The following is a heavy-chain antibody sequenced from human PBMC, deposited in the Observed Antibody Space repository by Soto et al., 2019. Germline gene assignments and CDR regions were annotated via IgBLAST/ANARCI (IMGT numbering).Heavy chain of an antibody. CDR1: GFTFSSYG. CDR3: ARDFAYYDSSGYYHFDY. CDR2: IWYDGSNK. V-gene: IGHV3-33*01. Sequence: GGSLRLSCAASGFTFSSYGMHWVRQAPGKGLEWVAVIWYDGSNKYYADSVKGRFTISRDNSKNTLYLQMNSLRAEDTAVYYCARDFAYYDSSGYYHFDYWGQGTLVTVSS. J-gene: IGHJ4*02. D-gene: IGHD3-22*01.